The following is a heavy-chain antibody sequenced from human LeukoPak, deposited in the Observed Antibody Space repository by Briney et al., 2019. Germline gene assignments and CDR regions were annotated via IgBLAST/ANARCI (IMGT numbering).Heavy chain of an antibody. J-gene: IGHJ6*03. V-gene: IGHV6-1*01. D-gene: IGHD6-13*01. Sequence: SQTLSLTCAISGDSVSSNSAAWNWIRQSPSRGLEWLGRTYYRSKWYNDYAVSVKSRITINPDTSKNQFSLQLNSVTPEDTAVYYCARAHSAAGTYYYYYMDVWGKGTTVTVSS. CDR1: GDSVSSNSAA. CDR2: TYYRSKWYN. CDR3: ARAHSAAGTYYYYYMDV.